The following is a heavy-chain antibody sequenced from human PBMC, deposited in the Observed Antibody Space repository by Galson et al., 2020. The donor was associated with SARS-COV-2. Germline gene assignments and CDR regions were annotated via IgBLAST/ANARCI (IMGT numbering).Heavy chain of an antibody. Sequence: SQTLSLTCTVSGGSISSGDYYWSWIRQPPGKGLEWIGYIYYSGSTYYNPSLKSRVTISVDTSKNQFSLKLSSVTAADTAVYYCARVGDDILTGYYFFDYWGQGTLVTVSS. J-gene: IGHJ4*02. V-gene: IGHV4-30-4*01. CDR1: GGSISSGDYY. CDR2: IYYSGST. CDR3: ARVGDDILTGYYFFDY. D-gene: IGHD3-9*01.